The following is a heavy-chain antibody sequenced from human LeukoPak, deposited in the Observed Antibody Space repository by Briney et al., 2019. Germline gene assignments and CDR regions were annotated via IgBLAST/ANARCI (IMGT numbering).Heavy chain of an antibody. Sequence: GGSLRLSYAASGFTFSSYWMHWVRQAPGKGLVWVSRINSDGSSTSYADSVKGRFTISRDNAKNTLYLQMNSLRAEDTAVYYCARDRYNWNSGPDYYGMDVWGQGTTVTVSS. CDR1: GFTFSSYW. V-gene: IGHV3-74*01. D-gene: IGHD1-7*01. CDR2: INSDGSST. CDR3: ARDRYNWNSGPDYYGMDV. J-gene: IGHJ6*02.